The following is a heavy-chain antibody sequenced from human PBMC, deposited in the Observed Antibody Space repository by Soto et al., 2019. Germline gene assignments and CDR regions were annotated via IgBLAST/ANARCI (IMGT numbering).Heavy chain of an antibody. CDR3: ARGYSYGYYYYYYGMDV. J-gene: IGHJ6*02. CDR1: GFTVSSNC. D-gene: IGHD5-18*01. CDR2: IYSGGST. V-gene: IGHV3-53*01. Sequence: GGSLRLSCAASGFTVSSNCMSWVRQAPGKGLEWVSVIYSGGSTYYADFVKGRFTISRNNSKNTLYLQMNSLRAEDTAVYYCARGYSYGYYYYYYGMDVWGQGTTVTVSS.